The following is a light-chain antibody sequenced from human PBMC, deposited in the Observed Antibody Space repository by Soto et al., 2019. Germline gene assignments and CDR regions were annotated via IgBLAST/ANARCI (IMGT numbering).Light chain of an antibody. Sequence: IVFTQSPGALSLAPGERATLSCRASQIVPFNYLAWYQQKPGQAPRLLIYGASTRATGIPARFSGSGSGTEFTLTIRSLQSEDFAVYYCQQYNNWPPVKFGQGIKVDIK. CDR2: GAS. CDR3: QQYNNWPPVK. V-gene: IGKV3-15*01. CDR1: QIVPFN. J-gene: IGKJ1*01.